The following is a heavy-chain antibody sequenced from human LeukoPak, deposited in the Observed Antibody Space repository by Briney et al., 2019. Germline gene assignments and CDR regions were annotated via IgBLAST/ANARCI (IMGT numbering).Heavy chain of an antibody. CDR2: INSDGSST. Sequence: GGSLRLSCAASGFTFSSYWMHWVRQAPGKGLVWVSRINSDGSSTSYAGSVKGRFTISRDNAKNTLYLQMNSLRAEDTAAYYCARDQTLGLDHDAFDIWGQGTMVTVSS. CDR3: ARDQTLGLDHDAFDI. CDR1: GFTFSSYW. D-gene: IGHD3-10*01. J-gene: IGHJ3*02. V-gene: IGHV3-74*01.